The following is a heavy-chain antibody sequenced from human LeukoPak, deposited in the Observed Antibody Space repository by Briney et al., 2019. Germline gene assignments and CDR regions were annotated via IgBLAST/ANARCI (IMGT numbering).Heavy chain of an antibody. V-gene: IGHV1-69*13. J-gene: IGHJ4*02. CDR1: GGNFSRYA. Sequence: SVKVSCKASGGNFSRYAISRVRQAPGQGLEWMGGIIPIFGTANYAQKFQGRVTITADESTSTAYMELSSLRSEDTAVYYCARGLYGDYDPPDYWGQGTLVTVSS. CDR3: ARGLYGDYDPPDY. D-gene: IGHD4-17*01. CDR2: IIPIFGTA.